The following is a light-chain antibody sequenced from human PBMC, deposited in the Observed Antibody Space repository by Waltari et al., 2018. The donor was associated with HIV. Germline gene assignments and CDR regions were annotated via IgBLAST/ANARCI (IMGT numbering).Light chain of an antibody. J-gene: IGLJ1*01. V-gene: IGLV2-14*01. CDR1: RSDVGDSTS. CDR3: CSYTSGSTHV. CDR2: DVK. Sequence: QSALTQPASLSGSPGQSITISCGGFRSDVGDSTSVSWYQQYQGKVPKLIIYDVKYRPSGVSNRFSGSKSSSAAFLNISGLQTEDEATYHCCSYTSGSTHVFGTGTEVTVL.